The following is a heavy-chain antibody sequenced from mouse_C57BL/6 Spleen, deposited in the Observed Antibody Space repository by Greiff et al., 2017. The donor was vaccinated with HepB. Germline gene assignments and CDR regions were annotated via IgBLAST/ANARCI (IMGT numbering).Heavy chain of an antibody. CDR1: GYTFTSYW. D-gene: IGHD2-5*01. Sequence: QVQLQQPGAELVKPGASVKLSCKASGYTFTSYWMHWVKQRPGQGLEWIGMIHPNSGSTNYNEKFKSKATLTVDKSSSPAYMQLSSLTSEDSAVYYCARRAYYSNYVVFDVWGTGTTVTVSS. CDR3: ARRAYYSNYVVFDV. CDR2: IHPNSGST. J-gene: IGHJ1*03. V-gene: IGHV1-64*01.